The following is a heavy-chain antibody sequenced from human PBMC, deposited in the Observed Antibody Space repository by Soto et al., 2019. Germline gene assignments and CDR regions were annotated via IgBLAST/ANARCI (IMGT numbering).Heavy chain of an antibody. Sequence: SETLSLTCAVSGGSNSSGGYSWSWIRQPPGKGLEWIGDIYHSGSTYYNPSLKSRVTISVDRSKKQFSLKLSSVTAADTAVYYCARGHYAYGLLHGSNWFDPWGQGTLVTVSS. CDR1: GGSNSSGGYS. D-gene: IGHD2-2*01. V-gene: IGHV4-30-2*01. J-gene: IGHJ5*02. CDR2: IYHSGST. CDR3: ARGHYAYGLLHGSNWFDP.